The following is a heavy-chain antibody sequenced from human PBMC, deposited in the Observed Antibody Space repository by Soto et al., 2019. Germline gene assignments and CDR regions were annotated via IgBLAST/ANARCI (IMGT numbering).Heavy chain of an antibody. V-gene: IGHV4-59*01. CDR1: GDSIRPYY. J-gene: IGHJ4*02. CDR2: VYYSGSV. Sequence: SETLSLTCTVSGDSIRPYYWTWIRQPPGKGLEWIGYVYYSGSVNYKSSLKSRVTMSVDTSKNQFSLRLNSVTAADTAMYYCARVTYDSFTAYSYYFDYWGQGTLVTVSS. D-gene: IGHD3-9*01. CDR3: ARVTYDSFTAYSYYFDY.